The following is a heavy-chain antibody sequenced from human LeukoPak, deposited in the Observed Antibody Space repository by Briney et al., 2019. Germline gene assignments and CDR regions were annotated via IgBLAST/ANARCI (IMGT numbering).Heavy chain of an antibody. CDR3: ARTLVAIYYYGMDV. D-gene: IGHD5-12*01. CDR2: INHSGST. J-gene: IGHJ6*04. V-gene: IGHV4-34*01. CDR1: GGSFSGYY. Sequence: SSETLSLTCAVYGGSFSGYYWSWIRQPPGKGLEWIGEINHSGSTNYNPSLKSRVTISVDTSKNQFSLKLSSVTAADTAVCYCARTLVAIYYYGMDVWGKGTTVTVSS.